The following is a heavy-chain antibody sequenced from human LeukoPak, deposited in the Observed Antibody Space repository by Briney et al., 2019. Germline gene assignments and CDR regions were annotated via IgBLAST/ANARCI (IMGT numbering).Heavy chain of an antibody. J-gene: IGHJ6*03. CDR2: ISSSSSTI. D-gene: IGHD3-9*01. V-gene: IGHV3-48*01. Sequence: GGSLRLSCAASGFTFSSYAMSWVRQAPGKGLEWVSYISSSSSTIYYADSVKGRFTISRDNAKNSLYLQMNSLRAEDTAVYYCARDPFDWFNYYYYIDVWGKGTTVTVSS. CDR3: ARDPFDWFNYYYYIDV. CDR1: GFTFSSYA.